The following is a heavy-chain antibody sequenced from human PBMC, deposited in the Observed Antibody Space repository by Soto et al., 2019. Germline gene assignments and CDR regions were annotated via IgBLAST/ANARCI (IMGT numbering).Heavy chain of an antibody. V-gene: IGHV3-23*01. Sequence: GGSLRLSCAASGFTFSRYAMGWVRQAPGKGLEWVSVISGSGGNIHYADSVKGRFTISRDNSKNTLYLQMNSLRVEDTAVYNCATQDFRGTTGTTWGQGTMVTVSS. CDR3: ATQDFRGTTGTT. CDR2: ISGSGGNI. CDR1: GFTFSRYA. J-gene: IGHJ4*02. D-gene: IGHD1-1*01.